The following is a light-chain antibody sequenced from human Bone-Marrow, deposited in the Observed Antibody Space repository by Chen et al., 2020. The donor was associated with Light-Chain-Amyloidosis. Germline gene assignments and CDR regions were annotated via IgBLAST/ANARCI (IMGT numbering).Light chain of an antibody. CDR1: SGSIATNY. V-gene: IGLV6-57*01. J-gene: IGLJ3*02. CDR3: QSYQGSSQGV. CDR2: EDD. Sequence: NFMLTQPHSVSESPGKTVIISCTRSSGSIATNYVQWYQQRPDNSPTTVISEDDQRPSGVPDRFSGSIDRASSSASLTISGLKSEDEADYDCQSYQGSSQGVFGGGTKLTVL.